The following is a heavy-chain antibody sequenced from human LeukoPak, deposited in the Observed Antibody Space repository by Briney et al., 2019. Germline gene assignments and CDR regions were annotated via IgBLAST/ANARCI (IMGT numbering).Heavy chain of an antibody. CDR3: VGTFTVFGVVSTIE. CDR2: INFSGDNRGDNT. V-gene: IGHV3-23*01. CDR1: GFTFKLYT. D-gene: IGHD3-3*01. J-gene: IGHJ4*02. Sequence: PGGSLRLSCAAFGFTFKLYTMNWVRQAPGQGLEWVSSINFSGDNRGDNTYYADSVRGRFSISRGNSQNTVFLQMNSLRVDDTAAYYCVGTFTVFGVVSTIEWGQGTLVTVSS.